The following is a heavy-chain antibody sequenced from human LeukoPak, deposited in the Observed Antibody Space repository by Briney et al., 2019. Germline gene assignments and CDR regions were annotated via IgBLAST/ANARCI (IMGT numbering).Heavy chain of an antibody. Sequence: PSETLSLTCAVYGGSFSGYYWSWIRQPPGKGLEWIGEINHSGSTNYNPSLKSRVTISVDTSKNQFSLKLSSVTAADTAVYYCARQALWGLRGRLFWFDPWGQGTLVTVSS. CDR1: GGSFSGYY. J-gene: IGHJ5*02. V-gene: IGHV4-34*01. CDR2: INHSGST. CDR3: ARQALWGLRGRLFWFDP. D-gene: IGHD3-16*01.